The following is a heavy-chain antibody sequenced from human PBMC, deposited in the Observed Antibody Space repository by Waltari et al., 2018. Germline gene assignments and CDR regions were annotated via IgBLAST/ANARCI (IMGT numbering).Heavy chain of an antibody. J-gene: IGHJ2*01. CDR2: MNQVGGAI. D-gene: IGHD1-26*01. Sequence: EEQLVESGGGLVQPGGSLRLSCAASGFPFRSSGMSWVRQAPGKGLEWVANMNQVGGAIFYVDSVKGRFTISRDNAKNSLFLQMDNLRAEDTAVYYCARDYLFFDLWGRGTLVSVSS. CDR3: ARDYLFFDL. V-gene: IGHV3-7*01. CDR1: GFPFRSSG.